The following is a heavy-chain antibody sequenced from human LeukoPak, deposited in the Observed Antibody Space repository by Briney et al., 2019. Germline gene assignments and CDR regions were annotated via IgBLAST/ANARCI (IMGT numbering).Heavy chain of an antibody. CDR2: INPNSGGT. CDR1: GYTFTGYY. D-gene: IGHD6-13*01. V-gene: IGHV1-2*02. J-gene: IGHJ4*02. CDR3: ARDSSSWSYYFDY. Sequence: GASVKVSCKASGYTFTGYYMHWVRQAPGQGLEWMGWINPNSGGTNYAQKFQGRVTMTRDTSISTAYMELSRLRSDDTAVYYCARDSSSWSYYFDYWGQGTLVTVSS.